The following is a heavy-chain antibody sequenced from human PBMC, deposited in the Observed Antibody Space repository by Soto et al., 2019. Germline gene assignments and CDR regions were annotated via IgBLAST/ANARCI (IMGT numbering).Heavy chain of an antibody. CDR2: ISSSSSYI. CDR1: GFTFGDYA. J-gene: IGHJ5*02. CDR3: ARDSTAELESHRKKPLPSGFDP. Sequence: GGSLRLSCAASGFTFGDYAMSWVRQAPGKGLEWVSSISSSSSYIYYADSVKGRFTISRDNAKNSLYLQMNSLRAEDTAVYYCARDSTAELESHRKKPLPSGFDPWGQGTLVTVSS. D-gene: IGHD1-1*01. V-gene: IGHV3-21*01.